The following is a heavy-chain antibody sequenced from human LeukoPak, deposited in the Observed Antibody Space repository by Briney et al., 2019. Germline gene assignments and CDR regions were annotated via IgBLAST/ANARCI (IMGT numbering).Heavy chain of an antibody. CDR2: IKSKTDGGTI. J-gene: IGHJ4*02. Sequence: PGGSLRLSCAASGFSFTNAWMSWVRQAPGKGLEWVGRIKSKTDGGTIDYAAPVKGRFTISRDDSKNTLFLQMNSLKVEDTAVYYCTTVTLRPVGLWGQGTLVTVSS. CDR1: GFSFTNAW. CDR3: TTVTLRPVGL. D-gene: IGHD3-10*01. V-gene: IGHV3-15*05.